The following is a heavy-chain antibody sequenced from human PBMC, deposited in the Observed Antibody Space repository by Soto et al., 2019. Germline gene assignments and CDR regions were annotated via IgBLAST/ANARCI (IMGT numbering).Heavy chain of an antibody. Sequence: SETLSLTYTVYGGSFSGYYWTWIRKPPGTGLEWIGEINHSGSTNYNPSLKSRVTISVDTSKNQFSLKLSSVTAADTAVYYCARLKYSSSWYYPYYFEFWGQGTLVTVSS. CDR1: GGSFSGYY. CDR2: INHSGST. CDR3: ARLKYSSSWYYPYYFEF. J-gene: IGHJ4*02. V-gene: IGHV4-34*01. D-gene: IGHD6-13*01.